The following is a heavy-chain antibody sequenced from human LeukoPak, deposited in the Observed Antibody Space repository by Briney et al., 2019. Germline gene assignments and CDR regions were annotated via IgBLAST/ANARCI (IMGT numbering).Heavy chain of an antibody. CDR2: IYHSGST. D-gene: IGHD6-19*01. J-gene: IGHJ4*02. V-gene: IGHV4-30-2*01. CDR1: GGSISSGGYY. CDR3: AREEGSGWFDY. Sequence: SQTLSLTCTVSGGSISSGGYYWSWIRQPPGKGLEWIGYIYHSGSTYYNPSLKSRVTISVDRSKNQFSLKLSSVTAADTAVYYCAREEGSGWFDYWGQGALVTVSS.